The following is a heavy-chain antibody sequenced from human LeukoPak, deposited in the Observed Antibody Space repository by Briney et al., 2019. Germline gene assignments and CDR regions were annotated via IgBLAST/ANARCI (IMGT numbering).Heavy chain of an antibody. CDR2: INHSGST. D-gene: IGHD5-12*01. CDR1: GGSFSGYN. V-gene: IGHV4-34*01. J-gene: IGHJ5*02. CDR3: ARGTTDVDIVATITRQQPVPGWFDP. Sequence: PSETLSLTCAVYGGSFSGYNWSSIRQTPGKRLEWIGEINHSGSTNYNPSPKSRVTISVDTSKNQFSLKLSSVTAADTAVYYCARGTTDVDIVATITRQQPVPGWFDPWGQGTLVTVSS.